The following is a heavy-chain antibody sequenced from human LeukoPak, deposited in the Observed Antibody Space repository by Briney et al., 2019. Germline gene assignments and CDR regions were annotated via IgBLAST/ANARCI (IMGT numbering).Heavy chain of an antibody. J-gene: IGHJ2*01. CDR3: ARHGVRHVLDWYFPL. Sequence: GGSLRLSCAASGFTFSDYFMSWIRQAPGKGLEWVSCISSSGFTIYYGDSVKGRLTISRDNADNSLFLQMNSLRVEDTAVYYCARHGVRHVLDWYFPLWGRGTLVAVSS. CDR1: GFTFSDYF. V-gene: IGHV3-11*01. D-gene: IGHD3-16*01. CDR2: ISSSGFTI.